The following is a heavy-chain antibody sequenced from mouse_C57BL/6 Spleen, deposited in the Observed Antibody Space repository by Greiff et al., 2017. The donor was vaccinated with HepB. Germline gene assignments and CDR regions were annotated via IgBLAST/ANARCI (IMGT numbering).Heavy chain of an antibody. CDR3: ARRGTGTGAMDY. CDR2: IDPSDSET. V-gene: IGHV1-52*01. CDR1: GYTFTSYW. Sequence: QVQLKQPGAELVRPGSSVKLSCKASGYTFTSYWMHWVKQRPIQGLEWIGNIDPSDSETHYNQKFKDKATLTVDKSSSTAYMQLSSLTSEDSAVYYCARRGTGTGAMDYWGQGTSVTVSS. D-gene: IGHD4-1*01. J-gene: IGHJ4*01.